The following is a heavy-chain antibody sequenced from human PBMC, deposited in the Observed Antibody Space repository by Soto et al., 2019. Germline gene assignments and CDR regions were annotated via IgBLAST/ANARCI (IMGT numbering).Heavy chain of an antibody. CDR2: ISYDGSNK. Sequence: GGSLRLSCAASGFTFSSYGMHWVRQAPGKGLEWVAVISYDGSNKYYADSVKGRFTISRDNSKNTLYPQMNSLRAEDTAVYYCAKSPRSGSYYAWYFDYWGQGTLVTVSS. CDR1: GFTFSSYG. J-gene: IGHJ4*02. CDR3: AKSPRSGSYYAWYFDY. D-gene: IGHD3-10*01. V-gene: IGHV3-30*18.